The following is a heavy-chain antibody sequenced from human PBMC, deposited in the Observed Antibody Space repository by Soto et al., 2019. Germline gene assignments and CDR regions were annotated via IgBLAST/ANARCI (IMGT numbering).Heavy chain of an antibody. CDR2: ISYDGSNK. CDR1: GFTFSSYG. Sequence: QVQLVESGGGVVQPGRSLRLSCAASGFTFSSYGMHWVRQAPGKGLEWVAVISYDGSNKYYADSVKGRFTISRDNSKNTLYLLMNSLRAEDTAVYYCAKEFWEQDDAFDIWGQGTMVTVSS. D-gene: IGHD3-10*01. V-gene: IGHV3-30*18. CDR3: AKEFWEQDDAFDI. J-gene: IGHJ3*02.